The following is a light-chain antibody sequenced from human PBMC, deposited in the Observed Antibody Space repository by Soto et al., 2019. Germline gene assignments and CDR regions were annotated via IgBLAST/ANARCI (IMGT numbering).Light chain of an antibody. CDR3: AAWDDSLSGWV. J-gene: IGLJ3*02. CDR1: SSHIGRNT. Sequence: QSVLTQPPSASGTPGQRVTISCSGSSSHIGRNTVNWYQQLPGRAPKLLIYSNSQRPSGVPDRFSGSKSGTSASLAISGLQSEDEADYYCAAWDDSLSGWVFGGGTKLTVL. CDR2: SNS. V-gene: IGLV1-44*01.